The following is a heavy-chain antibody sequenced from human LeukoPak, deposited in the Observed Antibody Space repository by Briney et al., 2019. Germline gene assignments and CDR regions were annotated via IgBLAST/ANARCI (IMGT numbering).Heavy chain of an antibody. CDR3: AKLTSITMKLYYFDY. Sequence: PGGSLRLSCAASGFTFSSYAMSWVRQAPGKGLEWVSAISGSGGSTYYADSVKGRFTISRDNSKNTLYLQMNSLRAEDTAVCYCAKLTSITMKLYYFDYWGQGTLVTVSS. CDR1: GFTFSSYA. D-gene: IGHD3-22*01. J-gene: IGHJ4*02. CDR2: ISGSGGST. V-gene: IGHV3-23*01.